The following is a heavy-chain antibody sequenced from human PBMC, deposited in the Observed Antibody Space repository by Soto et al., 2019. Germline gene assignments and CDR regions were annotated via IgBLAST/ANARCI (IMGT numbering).Heavy chain of an antibody. D-gene: IGHD6-6*01. CDR3: ARDPVIAARPSYYYYMDV. J-gene: IGHJ6*03. V-gene: IGHV3-30*04. CDR1: GFTFSSYA. CDR2: ISYDGSNK. Sequence: GGSLRLSCAASGFTFSSYAMHWVRQAPGKGLEWVAVISYDGSNKYYADSVKGRFTISRDNSKNTLYLQMNSLRAEDMAVYYCARDPVIAARPSYYYYMDVWGKGTTVTVSS.